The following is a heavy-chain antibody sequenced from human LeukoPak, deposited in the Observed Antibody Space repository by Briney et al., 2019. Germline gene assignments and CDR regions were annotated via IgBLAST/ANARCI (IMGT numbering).Heavy chain of an antibody. V-gene: IGHV1-69*05. D-gene: IGHD3-3*01. CDR2: IIPIFGTA. J-gene: IGHJ5*02. CDR3: ARDLYYDFWSGPNNWFDP. CDR1: GGTLSSYA. Sequence: SVKVSCKASGGTLSSYAISWVRQAPGQGLEWMGGIIPIFGTANYAQKFQGRVTITTDESTSTAYMELSSLRSEDTAVYYCARDLYYDFWSGPNNWFDPWGQGTLVAVSS.